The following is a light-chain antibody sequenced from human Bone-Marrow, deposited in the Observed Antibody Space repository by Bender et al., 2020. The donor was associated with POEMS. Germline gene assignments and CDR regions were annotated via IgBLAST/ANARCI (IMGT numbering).Light chain of an antibody. V-gene: IGLV2-14*01. Sequence: QSALTQPASVSGSPGQSITISCTGTSSDVGVYDYVSWYQQHPMKAPKLIIYDVSDRPSGVSHRFSGSMSGNTASLTISGLLPEDEADYYCSSYAGGDLFVFGAPTKVTV. CDR1: SSDVGVYDY. J-gene: IGLJ1*01. CDR3: SSYAGGDLFV. CDR2: DVS.